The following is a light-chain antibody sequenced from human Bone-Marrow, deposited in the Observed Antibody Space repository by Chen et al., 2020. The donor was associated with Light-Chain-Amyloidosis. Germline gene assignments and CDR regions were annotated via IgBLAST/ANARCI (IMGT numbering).Light chain of an antibody. CDR2: DNT. CDR1: SSNIGNNY. Sequence: SVLTQPPSVSAAPGQTVTLSCSGSSSNIGNNYVSWYQQVPGTAPKLHIYDNTKRPSGLPDRVSGSKDGPSATLDITGRQTGGEADYYCATWDNSLSALVMFVGGTKLTVV. J-gene: IGLJ3*02. CDR3: ATWDNSLSALVM. V-gene: IGLV1-51*01.